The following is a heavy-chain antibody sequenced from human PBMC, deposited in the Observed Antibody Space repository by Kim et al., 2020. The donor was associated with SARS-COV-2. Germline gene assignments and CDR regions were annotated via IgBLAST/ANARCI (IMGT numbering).Heavy chain of an antibody. D-gene: IGHD3-10*01. V-gene: IGHV3-11*01. J-gene: IGHJ4*01. CDR1: GFSFSDDD. CDR3: AKSPDEFGSGTYDY. Sequence: GGSLRLSCAGSGFSFSDDDMSWFRRAPGKGLEWISHISSGGTMVHYAESVKGRFIISKDIAKNSVYLQLNDLRPEDTAIYYCAKSPDEFGSGTYDYW. CDR2: ISSGGTMV.